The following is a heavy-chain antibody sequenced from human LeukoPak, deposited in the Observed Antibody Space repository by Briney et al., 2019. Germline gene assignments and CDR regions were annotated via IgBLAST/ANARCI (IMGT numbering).Heavy chain of an antibody. V-gene: IGHV1-46*01. CDR2: INPSGGST. J-gene: IGHJ4*02. Sequence: GASVKVSCKASGYTFTSCYMHWVRQAPGQGLEWMGIINPSGGSTSYAQKFQGRVTMTRDTSTSTVYMELSSLRSEDTAVYYCARDRRGTAAAIGYFDYWGQGTLVTVSS. D-gene: IGHD2-2*02. CDR1: GYTFTSCY. CDR3: ARDRRGTAAAIGYFDY.